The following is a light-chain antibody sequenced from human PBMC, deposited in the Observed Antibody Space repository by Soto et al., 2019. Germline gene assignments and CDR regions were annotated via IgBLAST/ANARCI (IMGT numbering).Light chain of an antibody. CDR2: GAS. V-gene: IGKV3-20*01. J-gene: IGKJ1*01. CDR1: QSVSSSY. CDR3: QQHSSSSEWT. Sequence: EIVLTQSPGTLSLYPGERATLSCRASQSVSSSYLAWYQQKPGQAPRLIIYGASSRATGIPDRFSGSGSGTDFTLTISRLEPEDFAVYYCQQHSSSSEWTCGQGTKVDIK.